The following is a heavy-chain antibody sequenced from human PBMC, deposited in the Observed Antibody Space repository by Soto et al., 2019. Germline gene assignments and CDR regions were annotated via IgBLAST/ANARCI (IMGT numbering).Heavy chain of an antibody. CDR3: ARLPRYNWNLFDY. CDR1: GFTFSYYY. Sequence: GGSLRLSCAASGFTFSYYYMGWIRQAPGKGLEWVSFISWSRTTISYADSVSGRFTISRDNAKNSLFLQMNGLRADDTAVYFCARLPRYNWNLFDYWGQGTLVTVSS. V-gene: IGHV3-11*01. CDR2: ISWSRTTI. J-gene: IGHJ4*02. D-gene: IGHD1-20*01.